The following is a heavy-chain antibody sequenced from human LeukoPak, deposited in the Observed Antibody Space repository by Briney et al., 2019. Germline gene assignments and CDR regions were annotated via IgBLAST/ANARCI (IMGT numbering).Heavy chain of an antibody. CDR3: ARDLTAGSSDY. D-gene: IGHD3-10*01. J-gene: IGHJ4*02. Sequence: ASVKVSCKASGYTFMDSYMHWVRQAPGKRPEWMACINPNGGETHYAQKFRGRVILTLDTSISTAYMELNSLQYDDSAIYYCARDLTAGSSDYWGPGTLVTVSS. CDR1: GYTFMDSY. CDR2: INPNGGET. V-gene: IGHV1-2*02.